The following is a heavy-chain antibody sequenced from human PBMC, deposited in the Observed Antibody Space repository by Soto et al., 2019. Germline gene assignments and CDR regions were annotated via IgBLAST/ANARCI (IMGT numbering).Heavy chain of an antibody. CDR3: ARDRYSSGGGNIYYYGMDV. D-gene: IGHD6-19*01. CDR2: TYYSSKWYN. Sequence: PTLSLPCALSGDSVSSNSAAWNWIRQSPSRGLEWLGRTYYSSKWYNDYAVSVKRRITINPDTSKNQFSLQLNSVTPEDTAVYYFARDRYSSGGGNIYYYGMDVWGQGTTVTVSS. J-gene: IGHJ6*02. V-gene: IGHV6-1*01. CDR1: GDSVSSNSAA.